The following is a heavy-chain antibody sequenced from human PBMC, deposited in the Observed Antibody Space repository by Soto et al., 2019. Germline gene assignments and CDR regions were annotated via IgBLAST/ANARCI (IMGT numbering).Heavy chain of an antibody. CDR3: ARDEGTYDFWSGYYKLDYYMDV. V-gene: IGHV1-3*01. D-gene: IGHD3-3*01. Sequence: QVPLVQSGAEVKKPGASVKVSCKASGYTFTSYAMHWVRQAPGQRLEWMGWINAGNGNTKYSQKFQGRVTITRDTSASTAYMELSSLRSEDTAVYYCARDEGTYDFWSGYYKLDYYMDVWGKGTTVTVSS. CDR1: GYTFTSYA. CDR2: INAGNGNT. J-gene: IGHJ6*03.